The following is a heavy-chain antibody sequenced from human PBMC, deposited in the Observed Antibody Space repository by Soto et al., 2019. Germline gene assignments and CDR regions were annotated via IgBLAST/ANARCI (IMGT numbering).Heavy chain of an antibody. D-gene: IGHD3-16*02. CDR2: IYYSGST. Sequence: SETLSLTCTVSGGSISSYYWSWIRQPPGKGLEWIGYIYYSGSTNYNPSLKSRVTISVDTSKNQFSLKLSSVTAADTAVYYCAVGGGYLGNWFDPWGQGTLVTVSS. CDR3: AVGGGYLGNWFDP. CDR1: GGSISSYY. V-gene: IGHV4-59*01. J-gene: IGHJ5*02.